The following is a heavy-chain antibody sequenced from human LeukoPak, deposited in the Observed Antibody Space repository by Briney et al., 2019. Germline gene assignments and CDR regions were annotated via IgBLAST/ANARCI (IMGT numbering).Heavy chain of an antibody. CDR3: ARDLKRFSIAAAPFEFYYYYMDV. CDR1: GGSFSGYY. Sequence: SETLSLTCAVYGGSFSGYYWSWIRQPPGKGLEWIGEINHSGSTNYNPSLKSRVNISVDTSKNQFSLKLSSVTAADTAVYYCARDLKRFSIAAAPFEFYYYYMDVWGKGTTVTVSS. V-gene: IGHV4-34*01. J-gene: IGHJ6*03. D-gene: IGHD6-13*01. CDR2: INHSGST.